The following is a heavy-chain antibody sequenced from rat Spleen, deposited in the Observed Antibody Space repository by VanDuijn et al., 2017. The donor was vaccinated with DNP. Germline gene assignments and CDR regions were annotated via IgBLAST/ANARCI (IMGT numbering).Heavy chain of an antibody. J-gene: IGHJ3*01. CDR3: ALNWEDY. V-gene: IGHV5-7*01. Sequence: EVQLVESGGGLVQPGRSLKLSCATSGFTFSNYDMAWVRQAPKKGLEWVATISYDGSSTYYRDSVKGRFTISRDNAKDTLYLQRDSLRSEDTATYYCALNWEDYWGQGTLVTVSS. D-gene: IGHD5-1*01. CDR1: GFTFSNYD. CDR2: ISYDGSST.